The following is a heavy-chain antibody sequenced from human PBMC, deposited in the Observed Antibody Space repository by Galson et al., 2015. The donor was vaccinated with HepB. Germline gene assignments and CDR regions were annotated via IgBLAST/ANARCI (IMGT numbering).Heavy chain of an antibody. CDR1: GYRADNYW. CDR3: AGPSAASYGMDV. CDR2: IVPGDSYT. Sequence: QSGAEVTKPGEALRISCQGSGYRADNYWNNWVRQMPGIGMEWLGRIVPGDSYTDYSPAFQGRVTISADKSVNTAYLQWSSLKASDTAIYYCAGPSAASYGMDVWGQGTTVTVSS. J-gene: IGHJ6*02. D-gene: IGHD2-15*01. V-gene: IGHV5-10-1*01.